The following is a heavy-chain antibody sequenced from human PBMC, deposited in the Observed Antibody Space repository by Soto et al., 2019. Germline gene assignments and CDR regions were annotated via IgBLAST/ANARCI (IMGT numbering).Heavy chain of an antibody. CDR1: GFTFSSYA. J-gene: IGHJ3*02. Sequence: QVQLVESGGGVVQPGRSLRLSCAASGFTFSSYAMHWVRQTPGKGLEWVAVISYDGSNKYYADSVKGRFTISRDNSKNTLYLQMNSLRAEDTAVYYCARSTSTWIQLWLAAQLTAFDIWGQGTMVTVSS. D-gene: IGHD5-18*01. CDR3: ARSTSTWIQLWLAAQLTAFDI. CDR2: ISYDGSNK. V-gene: IGHV3-30-3*01.